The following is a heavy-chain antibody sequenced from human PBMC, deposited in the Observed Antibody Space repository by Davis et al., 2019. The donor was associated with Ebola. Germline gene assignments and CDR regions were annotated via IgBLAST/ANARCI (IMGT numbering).Heavy chain of an antibody. J-gene: IGHJ4*02. CDR3: ARYMVRGVIGIDY. Sequence: GESLKISCAASGFTFSDYYMSWIRQAPGKGLEWVSYISSSSSYTNYADSVKGRFTISRDNAKNSLYLQMNSLRAEDTAVYYCARYMVRGVIGIDYWGQGTLVTVSS. D-gene: IGHD3-10*01. CDR1: GFTFSDYY. V-gene: IGHV3-11*06. CDR2: ISSSSSYT.